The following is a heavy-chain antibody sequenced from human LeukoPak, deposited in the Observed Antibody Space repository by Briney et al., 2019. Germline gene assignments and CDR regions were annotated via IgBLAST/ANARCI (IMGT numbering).Heavy chain of an antibody. D-gene: IGHD6-19*01. J-gene: IGHJ3*02. V-gene: IGHV3-7*05. CDR3: ARVGVAVATDAFDI. CDR2: IKQDGSEK. Sequence: GGSLRLSCAASRFTFSTYGMNWVRQAPGKGLEWVANIKQDGSEKYYVDSVKGRFTISRDNAKNSLYLQMNSLRDEDMAVYYCARVGVAVATDAFDIWGQGTMVTVSS. CDR1: RFTFSTYG.